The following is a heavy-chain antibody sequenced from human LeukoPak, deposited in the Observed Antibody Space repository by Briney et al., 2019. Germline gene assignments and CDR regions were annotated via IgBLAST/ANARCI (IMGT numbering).Heavy chain of an antibody. D-gene: IGHD5-12*01. J-gene: IGHJ2*01. Sequence: GGSLRLSCAASAFTFTFSTSGMHWVRQAPGKGLEWVAFIRFDGAEKSYGDSVKGRFTISRDNSENTVYLQMNTLRAEDTAVYYCTKKGCSGPGCPFHSWHFDVWGRGTLVTVSS. CDR2: IRFDGAEK. V-gene: IGHV3-30*02. CDR3: TKKGCSGPGCPFHSWHFDV. CDR1: AFTFTFSTSG.